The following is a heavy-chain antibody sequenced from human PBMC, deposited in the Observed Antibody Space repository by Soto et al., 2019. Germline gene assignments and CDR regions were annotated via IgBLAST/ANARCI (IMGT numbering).Heavy chain of an antibody. J-gene: IGHJ5*02. CDR1: GDSISSGAW. Sequence: PSETLSLTCAVSGDSISSGAWWSWVRQSPGKGLQWIGEIYHSGNTRNNPSLKSRVTMSVDKSNNQFSLNLMSVTAADTATYYCARDSRTGCSSIDCYMSWGREILFTVSS. V-gene: IGHV4-4*02. CDR2: IYHSGNT. CDR3: ARDSRTGCSSIDCYMS. D-gene: IGHD2-2*01.